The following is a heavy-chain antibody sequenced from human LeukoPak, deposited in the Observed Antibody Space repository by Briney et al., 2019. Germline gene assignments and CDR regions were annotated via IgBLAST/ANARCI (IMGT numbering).Heavy chain of an antibody. CDR3: AKYSKGSGFY. J-gene: IGHJ4*02. Sequence: SQTLSHTCTVPGGSISSGDYYWSWIRQPPGKGREWIGYIYYSGSTYYNPSLKSRVTISVDTSKNLFSLKLSSVTAADTAVFYCAKYSKGSGFYWGQGTLVTVSS. CDR2: IYYSGST. V-gene: IGHV4-30-4*08. CDR1: GGSISSGDYY. D-gene: IGHD4-11*01.